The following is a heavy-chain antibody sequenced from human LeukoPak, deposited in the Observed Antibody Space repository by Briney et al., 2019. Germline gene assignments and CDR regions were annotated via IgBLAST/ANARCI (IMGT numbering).Heavy chain of an antibody. CDR2: VSGSGDST. CDR3: AKYMSSGS. D-gene: IGHD6-19*01. V-gene: IGHV3-23*01. Sequence: GGSLRLSCAASGFTFSNCAMSWVRQAPREGLEWVSGVSGSGDSTYYADSVKGRFTISRDNSNNTLFLLMNSLRAEDTAVYYCAKYMSSGSWGQGTLVTVSS. CDR1: GFTFSNCA. J-gene: IGHJ5*02.